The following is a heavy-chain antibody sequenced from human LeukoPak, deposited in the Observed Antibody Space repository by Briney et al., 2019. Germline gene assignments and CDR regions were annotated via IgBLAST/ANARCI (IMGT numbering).Heavy chain of an antibody. V-gene: IGHV3-66*01. J-gene: IGHJ4*02. Sequence: GGSLRLSCAASGFTVSTNYMSWVRQAPGKGLEWVSVIYSGGTTFYADSVKGRFTISRDNSKNTVYLQMSSLRAEDTAVYYCVKDKWIDHWGQGTLVTVSS. CDR3: VKDKWIDH. CDR2: IYSGGTT. D-gene: IGHD2-8*01. CDR1: GFTVSTNY.